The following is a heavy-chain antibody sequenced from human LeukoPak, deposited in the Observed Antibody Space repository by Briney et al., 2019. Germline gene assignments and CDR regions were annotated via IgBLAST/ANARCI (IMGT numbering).Heavy chain of an antibody. CDR1: GYSITTGFS. J-gene: IGHJ5*02. CDR3: AREGAVPGIDP. V-gene: IGHV4-38-2*02. CDR2: ISYNGNT. Sequence: SETLSLTCAASGYSITTGFSWGWIRPPPGKVLEGIATISYNGNTYYNPSLKSRVTISADTSKNQFSVRLTSVTAADTAVYYCAREGAVPGIDPWGQGKSVTISS. D-gene: IGHD3-16*01.